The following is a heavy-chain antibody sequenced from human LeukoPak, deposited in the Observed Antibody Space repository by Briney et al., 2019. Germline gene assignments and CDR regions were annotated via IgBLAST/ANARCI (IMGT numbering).Heavy chain of an antibody. D-gene: IGHD4-11*01. Sequence: GGSLRLSCAASGFTFDDYGMSWVRQAPGKGLEWVSGINWNGGSTGYADSVKGRFTVSRDNAKNSLYLQMNSLRAEDTALYYCARGFTTVTFFDYWGQGTLVTVSS. CDR2: INWNGGST. V-gene: IGHV3-20*04. CDR1: GFTFDDYG. CDR3: ARGFTTVTFFDY. J-gene: IGHJ4*02.